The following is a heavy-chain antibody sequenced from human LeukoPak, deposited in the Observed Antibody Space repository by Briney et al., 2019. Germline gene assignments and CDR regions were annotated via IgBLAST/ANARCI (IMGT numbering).Heavy chain of an antibody. J-gene: IGHJ4*02. CDR1: GFTFSTQW. V-gene: IGHV3-7*01. CDR2: IRQDGSET. Sequence: GGSLRLSCTASGFTFSTQWMTWVRQALGKGLEWVANIRQDGSETQYVDSMKGRFTISRDNAKNSLYLQMSSLRAEDTAIYYCVTTTRPRAFDYWGQGTLVTVSS. CDR3: VTTTRPRAFDY. D-gene: IGHD1-26*01.